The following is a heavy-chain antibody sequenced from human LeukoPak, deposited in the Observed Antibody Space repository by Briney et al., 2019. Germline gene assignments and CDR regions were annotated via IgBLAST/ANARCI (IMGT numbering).Heavy chain of an antibody. CDR3: ARAKSDNSGYIFDY. V-gene: IGHV3-48*03. Sequence: GGSLRLSCAASGFTSSSDEMNWVRHAPGKGLEWVSYISSSGSTRYHTDSVKGRFTVSRDNAKNSLYLQMNSLRAEDTAVYYCARAKSDNSGYIFDYWGQGTLVTVSS. CDR2: ISSSGSTR. J-gene: IGHJ4*02. CDR1: GFTSSSDE. D-gene: IGHD3-22*01.